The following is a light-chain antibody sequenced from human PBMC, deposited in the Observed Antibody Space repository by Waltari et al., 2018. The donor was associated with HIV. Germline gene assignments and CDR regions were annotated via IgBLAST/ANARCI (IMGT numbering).Light chain of an antibody. CDR3: QKYNNVLPST. CDR2: GAS. CDR1: QGLGKN. J-gene: IGKJ2*01. V-gene: IGKV3-15*01. Sequence: IMPHSPATLSVSLGARATLYWRASQGLGKNLAGYQQKPCQAPRVRTYGASTRANVIPARFSGRRSGTEFTLTISSLQSEDFAVYYCQKYNNVLPSTLCQGTKLEIK.